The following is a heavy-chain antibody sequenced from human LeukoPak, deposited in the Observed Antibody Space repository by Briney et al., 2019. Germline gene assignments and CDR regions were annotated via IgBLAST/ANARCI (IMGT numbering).Heavy chain of an antibody. J-gene: IGHJ4*02. CDR1: GFTVSTNQ. V-gene: IGHV3-53*05. CDR3: AKSNQALLWFGELSFDY. D-gene: IGHD3-10*01. Sequence: PGGSLRLSCAASGFTVSTNQMSWVRQAPGKGLEWVSLIYSAGDTHYVDSVKGRFTISRDNSKNTLYLQMNSLRAEDTAVYYCAKSNQALLWFGELSFDYWGQGTLVTVSS. CDR2: IYSAGDT.